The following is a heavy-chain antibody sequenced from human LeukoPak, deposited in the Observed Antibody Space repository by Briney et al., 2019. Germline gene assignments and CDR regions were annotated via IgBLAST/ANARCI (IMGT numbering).Heavy chain of an antibody. CDR2: IQSDGSST. CDR1: GFSFGSYW. CDR3: VRGAPFDF. Sequence: PGGSLRLSCAASGFSFGSYWMHWVRRAPGMGLVWVSRIQSDGSSTDYADSVRGRFTISRDNAKNMLFLQMNSLRAEDTAIYYCVRGAPFDFWGQGTLVTVSS. V-gene: IGHV3-74*01. J-gene: IGHJ4*02.